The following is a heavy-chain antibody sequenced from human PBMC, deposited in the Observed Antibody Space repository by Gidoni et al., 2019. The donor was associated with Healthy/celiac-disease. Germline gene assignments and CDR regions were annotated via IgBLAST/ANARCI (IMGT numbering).Heavy chain of an antibody. CDR3: TTDLYYYDSSGYYFDAFDI. D-gene: IGHD3-22*01. J-gene: IGHJ3*02. CDR2: IKSKTDGGTT. CDR1: GFTFSNAW. V-gene: IGHV3-15*01. Sequence: EVQLVESGGGLVKPGGSLRLSCAASGFTFSNAWMSWVRQDPGKGLEWVGRIKSKTDGGTTDYAAPVKGRFTISRDDSKNTLYLQMNSLKTEDTAVYYCTTDLYYYDSSGYYFDAFDIWGQGTMVTVSS.